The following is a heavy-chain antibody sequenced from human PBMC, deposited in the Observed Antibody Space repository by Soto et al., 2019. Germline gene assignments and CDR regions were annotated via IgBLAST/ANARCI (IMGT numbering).Heavy chain of an antibody. CDR1: GYTFTNNV. D-gene: IGHD1-7*01. CDR2: IHTAKGNT. Sequence: GASGKVCCKASGYTFTNNVIHWLRQAPGQTLEWMGWIHTAKGNTKYSQKFEARVTLTRDTAASTAYMELNSLRSDDTAVYYCARDPIWTYTWNYARLNYFDYWGQGTPVTVSS. V-gene: IGHV1-3*04. CDR3: ARDPIWTYTWNYARLNYFDY. J-gene: IGHJ4*02.